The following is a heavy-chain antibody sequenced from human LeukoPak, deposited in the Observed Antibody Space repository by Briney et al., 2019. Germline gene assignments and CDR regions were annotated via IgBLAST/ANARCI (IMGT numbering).Heavy chain of an antibody. CDR2: IRYDGSNQ. CDR3: AKDMGYNSGWTRIDY. J-gene: IGHJ4*02. Sequence: GGSLRLSCAASGFTFSSYGMYWVRQTPGKGLEWVAFIRYDGSNQYYADPVKGRFTISRDNSKNTLSLQMNGLKPEDTAVYYCAKDMGYNSGWTRIDYWGQGTLVTVSS. D-gene: IGHD6-19*01. V-gene: IGHV3-30*02. CDR1: GFTFSSYG.